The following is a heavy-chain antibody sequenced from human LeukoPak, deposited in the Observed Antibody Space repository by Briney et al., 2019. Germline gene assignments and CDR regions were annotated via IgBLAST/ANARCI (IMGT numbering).Heavy chain of an antibody. CDR1: GYSFTNQW. CDR3: ARPVTVAGRFYFDY. CDR2: IYPADSDT. Sequence: GESLKISCKASGYSFTNQWIGWVRQMPGKGLEWMGIIYPADSDTRYSPSFQGQVTISADKSISTAYLQWSSLKASDTAMYYCARPVTVAGRFYFDYWGQGTLVTVSS. J-gene: IGHJ4*02. D-gene: IGHD6-19*01. V-gene: IGHV5-51*01.